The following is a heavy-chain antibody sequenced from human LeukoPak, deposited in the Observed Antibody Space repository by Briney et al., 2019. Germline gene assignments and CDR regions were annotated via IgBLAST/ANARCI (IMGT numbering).Heavy chain of an antibody. CDR1: GFTFSNYN. CDR2: ITSSSSYK. CDR3: ARNRDFYDSSGSVPLDY. D-gene: IGHD3-22*01. J-gene: IGHJ4*02. V-gene: IGHV3-21*03. Sequence: PGGSLRLSCAAPGFTFSNYNMNWVRQAPGKGLEWISSITSSSSYKFYADSVKGRFTISRDNAKNSLYLQVNSLRAEDTAVYYCARNRDFYDSSGSVPLDYWGQGTLVTVSS.